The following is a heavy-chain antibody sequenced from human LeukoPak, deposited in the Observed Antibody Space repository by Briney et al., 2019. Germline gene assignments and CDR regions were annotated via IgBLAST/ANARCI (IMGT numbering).Heavy chain of an antibody. D-gene: IGHD3-3*01. CDR1: GGSISSYY. J-gene: IGHJ4*02. CDR2: IYYSGST. V-gene: IGHV4-59*08. CDR3: ARLFNYDFWSGYYPAPYFDY. Sequence: SETLSLTCTVSGGSISSYYWSWIRQPPGKGLEWIGYIYYSGSTNYNPSLKSRVTISVDTSKNQFSLKLSSVTAADTAVYYCARLFNYDFWSGYYPAPYFDYWGQGTPVTVSS.